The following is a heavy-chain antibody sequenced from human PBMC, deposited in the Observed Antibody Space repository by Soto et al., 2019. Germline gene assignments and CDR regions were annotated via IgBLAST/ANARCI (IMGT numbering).Heavy chain of an antibody. J-gene: IGHJ4*02. V-gene: IGHV1-3*01. CDR3: ARPEVIPEGCDY. CDR1: GYIFTTYA. Sequence: ASVKVSCKASGYIFTTYALHWVRQAPGQRLEWMGWINAGKGNTKYSQKFQDRVTITRDTSASVAYMELSSLASEDTAVYYCARPEVIPEGCDYWGQVPLVTFSS. CDR2: INAGKGNT. D-gene: IGHD3-16*02.